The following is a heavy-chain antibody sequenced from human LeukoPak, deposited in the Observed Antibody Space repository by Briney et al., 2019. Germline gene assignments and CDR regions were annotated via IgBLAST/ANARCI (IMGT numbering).Heavy chain of an antibody. J-gene: IGHJ5*02. CDR1: GFTFSSYS. CDR2: ISSSSSYI. CDR3: ARGPARLRLGELSLDPSP. Sequence: GGSLRLSCAVSGFTFSSYSMNWVRQAPGKGLEWVSSISSSSSYIYYADSVKGRFTISRDNAKNSLYLQMNSLRAEDTAVYYCARGPARLRLGELSLDPSPWGQGTLVTVSS. V-gene: IGHV3-21*01. D-gene: IGHD3-16*02.